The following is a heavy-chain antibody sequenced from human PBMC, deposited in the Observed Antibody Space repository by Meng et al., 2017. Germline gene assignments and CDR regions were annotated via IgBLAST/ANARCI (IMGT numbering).Heavy chain of an antibody. CDR2: ISSSSSYI. D-gene: IGHD3-22*01. CDR1: GFTFSSYS. J-gene: IGHJ4*02. Sequence: GESLKISCAASGFTFSSYSMNWVRQAPGKGLEWVSSISSSSSYIYYADSVKGRFTISRDNAKNSLYLQMNSLRAEDTAVYYCARDLTSYYDSSGYSDYWGQGTLVTVSS. V-gene: IGHV3-21*01. CDR3: ARDLTSYYDSSGYSDY.